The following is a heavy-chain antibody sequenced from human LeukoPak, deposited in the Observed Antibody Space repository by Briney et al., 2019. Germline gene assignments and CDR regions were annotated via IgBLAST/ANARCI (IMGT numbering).Heavy chain of an antibody. J-gene: IGHJ4*02. V-gene: IGHV3-33*01. CDR3: ARSYDSSGYYFRTVEY. CDR2: IWYDGSNK. D-gene: IGHD3-22*01. Sequence: GRSLRLSCAASGFIFSSYGMQCVCQAPGRGLEWVAVIWYDGSNKQYADPVKGRFTISRDNSKNTLYLEMNSLRAEDTAVYYCARSYDSSGYYFRTVEYWGQGTLVTVSS. CDR1: GFIFSSYG.